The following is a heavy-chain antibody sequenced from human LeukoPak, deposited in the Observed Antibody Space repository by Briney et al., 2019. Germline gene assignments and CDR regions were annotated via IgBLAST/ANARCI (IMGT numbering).Heavy chain of an antibody. CDR1: GFTFSSYS. D-gene: IGHD1-26*01. V-gene: IGHV3-21*01. CDR3: ARDLAGYSGSYPVDY. J-gene: IGHJ4*02. CDR2: ISSSSSYR. Sequence: PGGSLRLSCAASGFTFSSYSMNWVRQAPGKGLEWVSSISSSSSYRYYADSVKGRFTISRDNAKNSLYLQMNSLRAEDTAVYYCARDLAGYSGSYPVDYWGQGTLVTVSS.